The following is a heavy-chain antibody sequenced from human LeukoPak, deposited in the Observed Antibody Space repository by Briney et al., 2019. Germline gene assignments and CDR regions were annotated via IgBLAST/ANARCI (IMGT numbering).Heavy chain of an antibody. CDR2: ISAYNGNP. Sequence: ASVQVSCRASGYSFTNYGSSGLRQAPGQGLEWMGWISAYNGNPNYAQKLQGRVTMTTDTSTSTAYMELRSLRSDDTAVYYCTRDCDRSGYYCYWGQGTLVTVSS. V-gene: IGHV1-18*01. J-gene: IGHJ4*02. CDR1: GYSFTNYG. CDR3: TRDCDRSGYYCY. D-gene: IGHD3-22*01.